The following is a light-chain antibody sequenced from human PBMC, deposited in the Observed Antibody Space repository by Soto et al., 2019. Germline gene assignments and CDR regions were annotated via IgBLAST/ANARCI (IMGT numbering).Light chain of an antibody. J-gene: IGKJ1*01. CDR1: RRVSSY. Sequence: ETVLTQSPATLSLSPGDRATLSCRASRRVSSYLAWYQQKAGQAPRLLIYDASNRAAGTPGRFSGSGSGTDFTLTISSLEPVDFAVYYCQQRDNWPWTFGQGTKVEI. CDR2: DAS. CDR3: QQRDNWPWT. V-gene: IGKV3-11*01.